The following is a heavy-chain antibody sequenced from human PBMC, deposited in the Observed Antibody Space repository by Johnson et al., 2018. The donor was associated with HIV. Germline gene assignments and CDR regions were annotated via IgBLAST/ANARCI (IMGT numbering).Heavy chain of an antibody. CDR1: GFTFSSYW. CDR3: ARDRIAAAGHDAFDI. V-gene: IGHV3-7*01. D-gene: IGHD6-13*01. CDR2: IKQDGSEK. Sequence: EVQLVESGGGLVQPGGSLRLSCAASGFTFSSYWMSWVRQAPGKGLEWVANIKQDGSEKYYVDSVKGRFTISRDNAKNSLYLQMNSLRAEDTAVYYWARDRIAAAGHDAFDIWGQGTMVTVSS. J-gene: IGHJ3*02.